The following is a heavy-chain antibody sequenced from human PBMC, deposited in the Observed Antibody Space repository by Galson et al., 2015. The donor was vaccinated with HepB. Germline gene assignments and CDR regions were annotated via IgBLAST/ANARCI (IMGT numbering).Heavy chain of an antibody. Sequence: SLRLSCAASGFTFSSYAMHWVRQAPGKGLEWVAVISYDGSNKYYADSVKGRFTISRDNSKNTLYLQMNSLRAEDTAVYYCARVGTYYYDSSGYYEPPGYWGQGTLVTVSS. CDR1: GFTFSSYA. D-gene: IGHD3-22*01. J-gene: IGHJ4*02. V-gene: IGHV3-30*04. CDR3: ARVGTYYYDSSGYYEPPGY. CDR2: ISYDGSNK.